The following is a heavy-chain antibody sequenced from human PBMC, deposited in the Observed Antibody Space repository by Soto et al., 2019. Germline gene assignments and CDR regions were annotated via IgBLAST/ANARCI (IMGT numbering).Heavy chain of an antibody. CDR3: ARHENYYEVWFDP. V-gene: IGHV4-30-4*08. CDR2: IYYSGST. CDR1: GGSISSNDFY. D-gene: IGHD3-22*01. Sequence: SETLSLTCIVSGGSISSNDFYWSWIRQHPGKGLEWIGYIYYSGSTNYNPSLKSRVTISVDTSKNQFSLKLSSVTAADTAVYYCARHENYYEVWFDPWGQGTLVTVSS. J-gene: IGHJ5*02.